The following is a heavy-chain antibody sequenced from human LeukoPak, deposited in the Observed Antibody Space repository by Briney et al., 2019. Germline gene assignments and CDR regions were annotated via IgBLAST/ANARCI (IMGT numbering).Heavy chain of an antibody. J-gene: IGHJ4*02. CDR2: ISSSSSYI. CDR1: GFTFSSYS. V-gene: IGHV3-21*01. D-gene: IGHD5-24*01. Sequence: GGPLRLSCAASGFTFSSYSMNWVRQAPGKGLEWVSSISSSSSYIYYADSVKGRFTISRDNAKNSLYLQMNSLRAEDTAVYYCARGGDGYKFGYWGQGTLVTVSS. CDR3: ARGGDGYKFGY.